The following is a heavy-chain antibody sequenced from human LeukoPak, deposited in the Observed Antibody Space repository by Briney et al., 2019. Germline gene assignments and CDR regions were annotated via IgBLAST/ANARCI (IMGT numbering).Heavy chain of an antibody. D-gene: IGHD3-9*01. J-gene: IGHJ4*02. V-gene: IGHV3-21*01. Sequence: GGSLRLSCAASGFTFSSYSMNWVRQAPGKGLEWVSSISSSSSYIYYADSVKGRFTISRDNAKNSLYLQMNSLRAEDTAVYYCARVWDILTGYLMDWGQGTLVTVSS. CDR1: GFTFSSYS. CDR3: ARVWDILTGYLMD. CDR2: ISSSSSYI.